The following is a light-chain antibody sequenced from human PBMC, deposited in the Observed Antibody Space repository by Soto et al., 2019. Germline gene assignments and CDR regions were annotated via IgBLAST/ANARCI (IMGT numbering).Light chain of an antibody. Sequence: DIQMTQSPSSLAASVGERVTITCRASQNIHSFLNWYQQKPGKAPQVLIYGGSALQSGVPSRFSGSGPGTDFTLTISSLQPEDFASYFCQQSYNIPFTFGPGTRVDI. V-gene: IGKV1-39*01. CDR1: QNIHSF. CDR3: QQSYNIPFT. CDR2: GGS. J-gene: IGKJ3*01.